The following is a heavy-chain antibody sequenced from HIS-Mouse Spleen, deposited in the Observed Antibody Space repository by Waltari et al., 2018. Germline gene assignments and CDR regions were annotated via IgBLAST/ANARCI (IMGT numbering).Heavy chain of an antibody. V-gene: IGHV3-30*18. CDR2: ISYDGSNK. J-gene: IGHJ4*02. CDR3: AKDKHHAFDY. Sequence: QVQLVESGGGVAQPGRPLRLPGAAPGFPFSSYGMHWVRQAPGKGLEWVAVISYDGSNKYYADSVKGRFTISRDNSKNTLYLQMNSLRAEDTAVYYCAKDKHHAFDYWGQGTLVTVSS. CDR1: GFPFSSYG.